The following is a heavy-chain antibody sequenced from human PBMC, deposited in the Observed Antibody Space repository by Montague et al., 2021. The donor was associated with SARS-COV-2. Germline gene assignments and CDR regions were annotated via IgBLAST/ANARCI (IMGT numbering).Heavy chain of an antibody. CDR2: IDWDDDK. CDR3: ARMTGTTAFDY. CDR1: GFSLSTSGMC. Sequence: PALVKPTQTLTLTCTFSGFSLSTSGMCVSWIRQPSGKALEWLARIDWDDDKYYSTSLKTKLTISKDTSKTQVVLTMTNMDPVDTATYYCARMTGTTAFDYWGQGTLVTVSS. J-gene: IGHJ4*02. V-gene: IGHV2-70*11. D-gene: IGHD1-1*01.